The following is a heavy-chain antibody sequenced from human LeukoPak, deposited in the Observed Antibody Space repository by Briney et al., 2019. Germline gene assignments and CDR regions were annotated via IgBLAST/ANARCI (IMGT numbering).Heavy chain of an antibody. V-gene: IGHV3-21*01. Sequence: GGSLRLSCAASGFTFSSYSMNWVRQAPGRGLEWVSSISSSSSYIYYADSVKGRFTISRDTATNSLYLQINSVRAEDTAVYYCASASPYYYDIFDWGQGTMVTVSS. CDR3: ASASPYYYDIFD. D-gene: IGHD3-22*01. CDR2: ISSSSSYI. J-gene: IGHJ4*02. CDR1: GFTFSSYS.